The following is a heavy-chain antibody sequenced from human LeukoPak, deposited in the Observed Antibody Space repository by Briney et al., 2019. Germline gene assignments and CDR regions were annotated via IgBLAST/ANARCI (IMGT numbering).Heavy chain of an antibody. CDR2: IDHSGST. CDR1: GGSFSGYY. Sequence: SETLSLTCAVYGGSFSGYYWNWVRQPPGKGLEWIGGIDHSGSTNYNPSLKSRVTISIDTSKNQFSLKLSSVTAADTAVFYCARVSDLGFFDYWGQGTLVTVSS. V-gene: IGHV4-34*01. CDR3: ARVSDLGFFDY. D-gene: IGHD2-15*01. J-gene: IGHJ4*02.